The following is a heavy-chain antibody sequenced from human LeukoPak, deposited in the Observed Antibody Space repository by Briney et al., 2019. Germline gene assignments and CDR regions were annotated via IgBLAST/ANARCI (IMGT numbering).Heavy chain of an antibody. CDR1: GFTFSSYS. CDR3: ARAGGSTVSHSDY. D-gene: IGHD4-17*01. V-gene: IGHV3-21*01. CDR2: ISSSTSYI. Sequence: GGSLRLSCAASGFTFSSYSMNWIRQAPGKGLEWVSSISSSTSYIYYADSVRGRFTISKDNAKNSLYLQMNSLRAEDTAVYYCARAGGSTVSHSDYWGQGTLVTVSS. J-gene: IGHJ4*02.